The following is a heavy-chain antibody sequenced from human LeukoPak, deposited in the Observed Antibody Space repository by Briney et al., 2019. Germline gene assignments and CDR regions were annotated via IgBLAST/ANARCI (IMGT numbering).Heavy chain of an antibody. CDR1: GDXVSSNSAT. CDR2: TYYRSKWYN. D-gene: IGHD2-15*01. J-gene: IGHJ4*02. Sequence: SQTLSLTCAISGDXVSSNSATWNWIRQSPSRGLEWLGRTYYRSKWYNDYAVSVKSRITINPDTSKNQFSLQLNSVTPEDTAVYYCTRGNCSGGSCYSDFWGQGTLVTVSS. V-gene: IGHV6-1*01. CDR3: TRGNCSGGSCYSDF.